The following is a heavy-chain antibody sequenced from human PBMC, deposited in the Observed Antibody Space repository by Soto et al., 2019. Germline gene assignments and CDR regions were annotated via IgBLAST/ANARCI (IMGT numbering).Heavy chain of an antibody. D-gene: IGHD5-18*01. CDR2: VHYSGNT. Sequence: SSETLSLTCTVSGVSISSGDSYWSWIRQPPGKGLEGIGCVHYSGNTYYNPSLESRLFISLDTSKNQFSLRLNSVTAADTAVYYCARDIRGMQIWLIDGLAVWGQGTTVT. CDR3: ARDIRGMQIWLIDGLAV. CDR1: GVSISSGDSY. J-gene: IGHJ6*02. V-gene: IGHV4-30-4*01.